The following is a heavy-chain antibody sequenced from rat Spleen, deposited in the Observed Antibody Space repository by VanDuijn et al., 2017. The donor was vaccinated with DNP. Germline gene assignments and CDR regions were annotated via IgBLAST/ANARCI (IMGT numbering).Heavy chain of an antibody. J-gene: IGHJ2*01. CDR2: ISYDGGST. CDR1: GFTFSDYY. CDR3: ARPDY. V-gene: IGHV5-22*01. Sequence: EVRLVESGGDLVQPGRSLKLSCAASGFTFSDYYMAWVRQAPTKGLEWVAYISYDGGSTYYGDSVKGRFTISRDNAKSTLYLQMDSLRSEDTATYYCARPDYWGQGVMVTVTS.